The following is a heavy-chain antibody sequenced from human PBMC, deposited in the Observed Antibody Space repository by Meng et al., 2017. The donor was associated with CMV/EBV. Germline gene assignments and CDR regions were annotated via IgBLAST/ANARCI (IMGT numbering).Heavy chain of an antibody. J-gene: IGHJ6*02. D-gene: IGHD2/OR15-2a*01. Sequence: SETLSLTCAVYGDSFSTYFWNWVRQPPGKGLEWIGEINNKASTNYNPSLKRPVTMSVDTSKNQFSLKLTSVTAADTAVYYCARSNYCNTIPCSLLRADYYYGLDVWGQGTTVTVSS. V-gene: IGHV4-34*01. CDR3: ARSNYCNTIPCSLLRADYYYGLDV. CDR1: GDSFSTYF. CDR2: INNKAST.